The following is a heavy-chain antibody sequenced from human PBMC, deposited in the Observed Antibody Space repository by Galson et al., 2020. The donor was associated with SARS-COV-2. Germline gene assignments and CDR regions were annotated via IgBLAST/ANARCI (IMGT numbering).Heavy chain of an antibody. J-gene: IGHJ5*02. CDR2: ISPTSTYI. V-gene: IGHV3-11*05. CDR3: ARGASKFDP. CDR1: GFSFSEHY. D-gene: IGHD4-4*01. Sequence: GSLRLSCVASGFSFSEHYMSWIRQAPGTGLEWIADISPTSTYIDYADSVKGRFTLARDNGKNSVYLQMGSLRAEDTAVYYCARGASKFDPWGQGTLVTVSS.